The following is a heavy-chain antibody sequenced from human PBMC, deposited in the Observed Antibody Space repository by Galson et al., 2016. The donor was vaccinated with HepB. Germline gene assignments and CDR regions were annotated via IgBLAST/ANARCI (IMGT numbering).Heavy chain of an antibody. D-gene: IGHD3-10*01. CDR3: VRDKRKYYASGSYYLVDP. Sequence: SLRLSCAASGFTFSDYWMTWVRQAPGKGLEWVANIEEDGSEKYYVDSVKGRFTISRDNAKHSLYLHMNSLRAEDTAVYYCVRDKRKYYASGSYYLVDPWGQGTLVTVSS. CDR2: IEEDGSEK. CDR1: GFTFSDYW. J-gene: IGHJ5*02. V-gene: IGHV3-7*01.